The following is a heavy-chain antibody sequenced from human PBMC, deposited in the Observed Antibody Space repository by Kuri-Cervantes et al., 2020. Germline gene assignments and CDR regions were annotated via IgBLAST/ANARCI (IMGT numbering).Heavy chain of an antibody. Sequence: GESLKISCSVAGFTFGTHWMRWVRQAPGKGLEWVANIKEDGSDTFYVDSVKGRFIISRDNDKNSLHLQMNRLRVEDTAVYFCAREKGAEVWNYVRYFDYWGQGAMVTVSS. CDR3: AREKGAEVWNYVRYFDY. J-gene: IGHJ4*02. V-gene: IGHV3-7*01. CDR1: GFTFGTHW. CDR2: IKEDGSDT. D-gene: IGHD3-16*01.